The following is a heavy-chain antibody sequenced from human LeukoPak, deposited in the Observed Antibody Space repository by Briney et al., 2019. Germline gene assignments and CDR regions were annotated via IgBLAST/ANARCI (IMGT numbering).Heavy chain of an antibody. J-gene: IGHJ4*02. V-gene: IGHV3-30*18. D-gene: IGHD6-13*01. CDR2: ISDEGSYK. CDR3: AKGRPQTSSDKEFEY. Sequence: PGRSLRLSCSASGFTFSNNGIHWVRQAPGKGLEWVAAISDEGSYKFYADSVKGRFTISRDNSNNMVNLQMNSLRAEDTAVYYCAKGRPQTSSDKEFEYWGQGTLVTVSS. CDR1: GFTFSNNG.